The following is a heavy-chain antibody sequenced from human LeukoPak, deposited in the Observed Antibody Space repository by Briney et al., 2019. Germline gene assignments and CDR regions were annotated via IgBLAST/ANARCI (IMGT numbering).Heavy chain of an antibody. CDR1: GGSISSSSYY. V-gene: IGHV4-39*01. J-gene: IGHJ4*02. Sequence: SETLSLTCTVSGGSISSSSYYWGWIRQPPGKGLEWIGSIYYSGSTYYNPSPKSRVTISVDTSKNQFSLKLSSVTAADTAVYYCARHTPTMIVVGPFDYWGQGTLVTVSS. CDR3: ARHTPTMIVVGPFDY. CDR2: IYYSGST. D-gene: IGHD3-22*01.